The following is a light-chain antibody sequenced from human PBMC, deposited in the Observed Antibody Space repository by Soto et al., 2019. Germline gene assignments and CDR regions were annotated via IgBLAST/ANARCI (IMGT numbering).Light chain of an antibody. CDR3: QQYNDGLT. V-gene: IGKV3-15*01. J-gene: IGKJ4*01. CDR1: QSVSSN. CDR2: DAS. Sequence: EIVMTQSPATLSVSPGERATLSCRASQSVSSNLAWYHQKPGQAPRLIIYDASTRATGIPARLSGSGSGTEFKFTISSLQSEDFAVYYCQQYNDGLTFGGGTKVEIK.